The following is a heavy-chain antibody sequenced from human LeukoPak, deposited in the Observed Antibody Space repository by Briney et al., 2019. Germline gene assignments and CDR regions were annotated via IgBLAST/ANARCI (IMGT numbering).Heavy chain of an antibody. V-gene: IGHV1-69*02. Sequence: GASVKVSCKASGGTFSSYTISWVRQAPGQGLEWMGRIIPILGIANYAQKFQGRVTITADKSTSTAYMGLSSLRSEDTAVYYCARGEGGTTDFDYWGQGTLVTVSS. CDR1: GGTFSSYT. CDR2: IIPILGIA. CDR3: ARGEGGTTDFDY. D-gene: IGHD1-7*01. J-gene: IGHJ4*02.